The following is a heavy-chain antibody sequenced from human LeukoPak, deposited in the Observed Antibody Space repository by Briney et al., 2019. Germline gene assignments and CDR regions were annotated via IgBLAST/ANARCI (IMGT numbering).Heavy chain of an antibody. CDR1: GYSFDRYG. V-gene: IGHV1-18*01. CDR2: IGAFNGNT. CDR3: ARDFLSYDGSENHFEDTFDI. Sequence: GASVKVSCKASGYSFDRYGISWVRQAPGQGLEWLGWIGAFNGNTNYAQSLQGRVTMTADTSTTTAYMELRSLSSDDTAVYYCARDFLSYDGSENHFEDTFDIWGQGTMVTVSS. D-gene: IGHD3-22*01. J-gene: IGHJ3*02.